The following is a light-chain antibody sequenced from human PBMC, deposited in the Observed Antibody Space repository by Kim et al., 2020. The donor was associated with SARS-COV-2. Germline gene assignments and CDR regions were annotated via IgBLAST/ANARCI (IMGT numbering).Light chain of an antibody. CDR1: ASDVGAYNF. V-gene: IGLV2-23*01. CDR3: CSYASTITRV. Sequence: QSALTQPASVSESLGQLITISCTGTASDVGAYNFVSWYQQHPGKGPKLIIYDGNKRAPGVSNRFSGSKSGSWASLTISGLQPEDEADYHCCSYASTITRVFGGGTQLTVL. J-gene: IGLJ3*02. CDR2: DGN.